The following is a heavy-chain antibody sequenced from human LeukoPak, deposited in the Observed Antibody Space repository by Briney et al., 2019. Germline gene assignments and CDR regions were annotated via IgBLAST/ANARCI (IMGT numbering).Heavy chain of an antibody. J-gene: IGHJ5*02. CDR3: ARDVGYRSYFDP. CDR1: GGSISSSSYY. CDR2: IYYSGST. Sequence: SETLSLTCTVSGGSISSSSYYWGWIRQPPGKGLEWIGSIYYSGSTYYNPSLKSRVTISVDTSKNQFSLKLSSVTAADTAVYYCARDVGYRSYFDPWGQGTQVTVSS. D-gene: IGHD5-18*01. V-gene: IGHV4-39*02.